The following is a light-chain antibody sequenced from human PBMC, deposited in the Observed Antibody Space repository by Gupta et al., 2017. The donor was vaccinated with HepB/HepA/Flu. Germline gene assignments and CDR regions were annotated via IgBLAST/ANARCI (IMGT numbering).Light chain of an antibody. CDR3: QQYGNPSPLT. V-gene: IGKV3-20*01. CDR1: QNVGNY. J-gene: IGKJ4*01. Sequence: IVLMQSPGTLSLSAGNIATLSCRASQNVGNYLPWYQQKQVQSPRHLVYHASRRLTCIAVRFCGGGGGTDFTLDIYRLEAQHLALYYCQQYGNPSPLTFGEGTKVEIK. CDR2: HAS.